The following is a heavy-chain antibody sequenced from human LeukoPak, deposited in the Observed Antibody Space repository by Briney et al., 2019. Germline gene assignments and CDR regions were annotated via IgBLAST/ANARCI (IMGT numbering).Heavy chain of an antibody. CDR3: ARAGGLVPAAIRVRLPVNWFDP. D-gene: IGHD2-2*01. V-gene: IGHV3-21*01. CDR2: ISSSSSYI. CDR1: GFTFSSYS. Sequence: GGSLRLSCAASGFTFSSYSMNWVRQAPGKGLEWVSSISSSSSYIYYADSVKGRFTISRDNAKNSLYLQMNSLRAEDTAVYYCARAGGLVPAAIRVRLPVNWFDPWGQGTLVTVSS. J-gene: IGHJ5*02.